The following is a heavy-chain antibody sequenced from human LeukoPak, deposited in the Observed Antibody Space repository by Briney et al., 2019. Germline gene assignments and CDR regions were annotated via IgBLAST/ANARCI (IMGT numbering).Heavy chain of an antibody. CDR3: ARLTPPGIAVAGKTAEQDY. D-gene: IGHD6-19*01. CDR1: GYTFTGYY. V-gene: IGHV1-2*06. J-gene: IGHJ4*02. Sequence: ASVKVSCKASGYTFTGYYMHWVRQAPGQGLEWMGRINPNSGGTNYAQKFQGRVTMTRDTSISTAYMELSRLRSDDTAVHYCARLTPPGIAVAGKTAEQDYWGQGTLVTVSS. CDR2: INPNSGGT.